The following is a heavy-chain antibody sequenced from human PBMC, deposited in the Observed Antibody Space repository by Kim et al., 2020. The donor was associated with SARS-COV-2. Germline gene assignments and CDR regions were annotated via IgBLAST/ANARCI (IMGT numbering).Heavy chain of an antibody. Sequence: YVDSVKGRFTHSRDNAKNSLYLQMNSLRAEGTAVYFCAREGTATLRGAFDIWGQGTMVTVSS. V-gene: IGHV3-11*01. D-gene: IGHD4-17*01. CDR3: AREGTATLRGAFDI. J-gene: IGHJ3*02.